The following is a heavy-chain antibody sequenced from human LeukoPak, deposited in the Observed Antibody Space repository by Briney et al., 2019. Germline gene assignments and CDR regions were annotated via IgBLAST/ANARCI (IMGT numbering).Heavy chain of an antibody. CDR3: ARGVRDFDWLFDY. CDR2: ISSSSSYI. CDR1: GFTFSSYS. V-gene: IGHV3-21*01. J-gene: IGHJ4*02. Sequence: PGGSLRLSCAASGFTFSSYSMNWVRQAPGKGLKWFSSISSSSSYIYYADSVKGRFTISRDNAKNSLYLQMNSLRAEDTAVYYCARGVRDFDWLFDYWDQGTLVTVSS. D-gene: IGHD3-9*01.